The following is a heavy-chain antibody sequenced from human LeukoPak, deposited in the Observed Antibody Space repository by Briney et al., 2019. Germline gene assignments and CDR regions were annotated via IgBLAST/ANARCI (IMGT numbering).Heavy chain of an antibody. J-gene: IGHJ4*02. D-gene: IGHD3-22*01. CDR3: ARDYLDSSGYYYYFDY. CDR2: IRSDGSST. V-gene: IGHV3-74*01. CDR1: GFTFSSYW. Sequence: GGSLRLSCAASGFTFSSYWMHWVRQVPGKGLVWVSRIRSDGSSTNYADSVKGRFTISRDNARNTLYLQMNSLRVEDTAVYYCARDYLDSSGYYYYFDYWGQGTLVTVSS.